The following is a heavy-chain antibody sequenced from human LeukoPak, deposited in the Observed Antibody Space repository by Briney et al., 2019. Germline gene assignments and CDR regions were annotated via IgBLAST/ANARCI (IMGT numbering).Heavy chain of an antibody. CDR3: ASRISGWTFDY. Sequence: PSETLSLTCTVSGGSISSSKYYWGWIRQPPGKGLEWIGTIFNSGSTHYNPSLKSRVTISVDTSKNQFSLKLSSVTAADTAVYYCASRISGWTFDYWGQGTLVTVSS. J-gene: IGHJ4*02. V-gene: IGHV4-39*01. D-gene: IGHD6-19*01. CDR1: GGSISSSKYY. CDR2: IFNSGST.